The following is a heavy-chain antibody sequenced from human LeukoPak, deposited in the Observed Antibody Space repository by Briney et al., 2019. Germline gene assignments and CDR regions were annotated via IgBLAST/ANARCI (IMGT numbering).Heavy chain of an antibody. J-gene: IGHJ3*02. CDR2: IYYSGST. CDR3: ASQQAAAGKLAFDI. CDR1: GGSISSYY. V-gene: IGHV4-59*08. D-gene: IGHD6-13*01. Sequence: PSETLSLTCTVSGGSISSYYWSWIRQPPGKGLEWIGYIYYSGSTNYNPSLKSRVTISVDTSKNQFSLKLSSVTAADTAVYYCASQQAAAGKLAFDIWGQGTMVTVSS.